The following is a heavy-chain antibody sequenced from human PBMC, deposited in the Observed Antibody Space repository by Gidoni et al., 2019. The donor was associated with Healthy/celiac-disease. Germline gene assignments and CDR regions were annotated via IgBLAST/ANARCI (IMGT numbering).Heavy chain of an antibody. V-gene: IGHV3-11*01. J-gene: IGHJ4*02. Sequence: QVQLVESGGGLVKPGGSLRLSCPASGFTFSDYYMSWIRQAPGKGLEWVSYMSSSGSTIYYADSVKGRFTISRDNAKNSLYLQMNSLRAEDTAVYYCVRIKTPHSIAADYWGQGTLVTVSS. CDR1: GFTFSDYY. CDR3: VRIKTPHSIAADY. CDR2: MSSSGSTI. D-gene: IGHD6-13*01.